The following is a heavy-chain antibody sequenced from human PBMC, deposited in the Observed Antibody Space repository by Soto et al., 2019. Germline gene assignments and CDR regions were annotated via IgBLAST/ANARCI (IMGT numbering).Heavy chain of an antibody. CDR2: IIPIFGTA. CDR1: GGTFSSYA. J-gene: IGHJ3*02. V-gene: IGHV1-69*13. D-gene: IGHD3-22*01. CDR3: ARDPYYYDSSGYKSDAFDI. Sequence: GASVKVSCKASGGTFSSYAISWVRQAPGQGLEWMGGIIPIFGTANYVQKFQGRVTITADESTSTAYMELSSLRSEDTAVYYCARDPYYYDSSGYKSDAFDIWGQGTMVTVSS.